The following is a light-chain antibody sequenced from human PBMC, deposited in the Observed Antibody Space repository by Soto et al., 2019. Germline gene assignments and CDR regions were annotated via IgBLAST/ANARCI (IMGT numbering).Light chain of an antibody. J-gene: IGLJ1*01. CDR2: DVS. Sequence: SLLTQPSSVSRSPGQSITISCTGTSSDIGNYNYVSWYQQDPGKAPKLMIYDVSNRPSGVSNRFSGSKSGITASLTISGLQAEDEADYYCSSYTSSSTYVFGTGTKVTVL. V-gene: IGLV2-14*01. CDR1: SSDIGNYNY. CDR3: SSYTSSSTYV.